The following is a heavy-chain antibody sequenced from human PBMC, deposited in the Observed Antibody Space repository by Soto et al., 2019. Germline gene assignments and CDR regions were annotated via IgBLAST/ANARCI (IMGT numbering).Heavy chain of an antibody. D-gene: IGHD3-22*01. CDR1: GGTFSSYA. CDR3: AREVYYYDSSGPRGYFDY. V-gene: IGHV1-69*13. CDR2: IIPIFGTA. J-gene: IGHJ4*02. Sequence: SVKVSCKASGGTFSSYAISWVRQAPGQGLEWMGGIIPIFGTANYAQKFQGRVTITADESTSTAYMELSSLRSEDTAVYYCAREVYYYDSSGPRGYFDYWGQGTLVTVSS.